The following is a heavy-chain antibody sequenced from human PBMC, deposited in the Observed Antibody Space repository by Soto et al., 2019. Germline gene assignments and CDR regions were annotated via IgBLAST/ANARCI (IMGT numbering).Heavy chain of an antibody. CDR3: AALPPLTGNNNYQTYYYYYGMDV. D-gene: IGHD1-20*01. V-gene: IGHV1-69*13. Sequence: ASVKVSCKASGGTFSSYAISWVRQAPGQGLEWMGGIIPIFGTANYAQKFQGRVTITADESTSTAYMELSSLRSEDTAVYYCAALPPLTGNNNYQTYYYYYGMDVWGQGTTVTVSS. CDR2: IIPIFGTA. J-gene: IGHJ6*02. CDR1: GGTFSSYA.